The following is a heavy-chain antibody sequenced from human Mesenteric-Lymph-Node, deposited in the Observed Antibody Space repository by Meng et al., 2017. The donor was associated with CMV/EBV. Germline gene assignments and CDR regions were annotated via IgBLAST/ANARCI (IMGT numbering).Heavy chain of an antibody. CDR2: INTDGTDS. V-gene: IGHV3-74*01. CDR1: GFTFSRYG. J-gene: IGHJ5*02. Sequence: GESLKISCAVSGFTFSRYGMQWVRQAPGKGLVWVSRINTDGTDSDSADSMKGRFTISRANAKNTLYLQMNSLRAEDTAVYYCARKNSGADLDLWGQGTLVTVSS. CDR3: ARKNSGADLDL. D-gene: IGHD6-19*01.